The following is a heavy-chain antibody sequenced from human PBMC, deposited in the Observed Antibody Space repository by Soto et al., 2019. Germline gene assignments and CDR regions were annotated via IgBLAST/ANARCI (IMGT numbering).Heavy chain of an antibody. Sequence: GASVKVSCKASGYTFTDYYMHWVRQAPGQGLEWMGWISAYNGNTNYAQKLQGRVTMTTDTSTSTAYMELRSLRSDDTAVYYCASSTVTTFMLPFDPWGQGTLVTVSS. CDR2: ISAYNGNT. CDR3: ASSTVTTFMLPFDP. CDR1: GYTFTDYY. J-gene: IGHJ5*02. D-gene: IGHD4-17*01. V-gene: IGHV1-18*04.